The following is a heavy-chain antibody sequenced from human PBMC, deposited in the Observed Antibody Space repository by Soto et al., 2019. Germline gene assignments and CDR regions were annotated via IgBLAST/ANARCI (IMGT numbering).Heavy chain of an antibody. Sequence: ESGGGVVQPGRSLRLSCAASGFTFSSYGMHWVRQAPGKGLEWVAVIWYDGSNKYYADSVKGRFTISRDNSKNTLYLQMNSLRAEDTAVYYCARAYYYGSGSPYYYYYGMDVWGQGTTVTVSS. CDR2: IWYDGSNK. V-gene: IGHV3-33*01. CDR1: GFTFSSYG. CDR3: ARAYYYGSGSPYYYYYGMDV. D-gene: IGHD3-10*01. J-gene: IGHJ6*02.